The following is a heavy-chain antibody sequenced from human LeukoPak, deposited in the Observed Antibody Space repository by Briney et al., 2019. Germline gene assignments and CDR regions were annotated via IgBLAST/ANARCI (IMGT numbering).Heavy chain of an antibody. J-gene: IGHJ4*02. CDR3: ARGNWNYVGYFDY. CDR1: GGSISSYY. D-gene: IGHD1-7*01. CDR2: IYYSGST. Sequence: PSETLSLTCTVSGGSISSYYWSWIRQPPGKGLEWIGYIYYSGSTNYNPSLKSRVTISVDTSKNQFSLKLSSVTAADTAVYYCARGNWNYVGYFDYWGQGTLVTVSS. V-gene: IGHV4-59*01.